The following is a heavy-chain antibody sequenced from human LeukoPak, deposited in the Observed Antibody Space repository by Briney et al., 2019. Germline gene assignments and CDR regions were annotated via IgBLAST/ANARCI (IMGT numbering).Heavy chain of an antibody. J-gene: IGHJ4*02. CDR3: ARQTGSGLFILP. CDR1: GYAISSGYF. V-gene: IGHV4-38-2*02. D-gene: IGHD3/OR15-3a*01. CDR2: IYYSGNT. Sequence: SETLSLTCSVSGYAISSGYFWGWIRQPPGKGLEWIGSIYYSGNTYYNASLKSQVSISIDTSKNQFSLRLTSVTAADTAVYYCARQTGSGLFILPGGQGTLVTVSS.